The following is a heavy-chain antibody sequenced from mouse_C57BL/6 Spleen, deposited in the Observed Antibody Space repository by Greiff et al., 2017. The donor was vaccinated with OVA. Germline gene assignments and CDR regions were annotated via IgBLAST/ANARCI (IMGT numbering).Heavy chain of an antibody. CDR1: GYTFTSYW. J-gene: IGHJ2*01. V-gene: IGHV1-52*01. Sequence: QVQLQQPGAELVRPGSSVKLSCKASGYTFTSYWMHWVKQRPIQGLEWIGNIDPSDSETHYNQKFKDKATLTVDKSSSTAYMQLSSLTSEDSAVYDCAREGNDYDVDYWGQGTTLTVSS. D-gene: IGHD2-4*01. CDR3: AREGNDYDVDY. CDR2: IDPSDSET.